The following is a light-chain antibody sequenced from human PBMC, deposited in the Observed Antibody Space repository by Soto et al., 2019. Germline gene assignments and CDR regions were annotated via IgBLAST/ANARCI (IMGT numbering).Light chain of an antibody. Sequence: QAALTHPRSVSWSPGRRVTSSGTGSSSNSGAGYDVHWYQQRPGTAPKLLIYDNSNRPSGVPDRFSGSKSGTSASLAITGLQAEDEADYYCQSYDSSLSGSRVFGIGTKVTVL. CDR1: SSNSGAGYD. V-gene: IGLV1-40*01. CDR2: DNS. J-gene: IGLJ1*01. CDR3: QSYDSSLSGSRV.